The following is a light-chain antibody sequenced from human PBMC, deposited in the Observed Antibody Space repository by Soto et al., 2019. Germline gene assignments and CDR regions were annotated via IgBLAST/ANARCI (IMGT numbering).Light chain of an antibody. Sequence: QSALTQPASVSGSPGQSITSSRTGTSSDVGGYNLVSWYQQHPGKAPKLIIYEDSKRPSGVSNRFSGSKSGNTASLTISGLQTEDGADYYCCSYADSSTYVFGTGTKVTVL. V-gene: IGLV2-23*01. J-gene: IGLJ1*01. CDR2: EDS. CDR3: CSYADSSTYV. CDR1: SSDVGGYNL.